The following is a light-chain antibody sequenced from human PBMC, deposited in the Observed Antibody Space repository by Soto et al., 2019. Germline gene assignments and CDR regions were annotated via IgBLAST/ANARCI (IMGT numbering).Light chain of an antibody. V-gene: IGKV1-27*01. CDR1: QGISNY. Sequence: DIQMTQSPSSLSASVGDRVTITCRASQGISNYLAWYQQIPGKVPKLLISAASTLQSVVTSRFSGSGSGTDFTLTISSLHPEYVATYYCQKYTNVPAFGGGTKVEIK. J-gene: IGKJ4*01. CDR3: QKYTNVPA. CDR2: AAS.